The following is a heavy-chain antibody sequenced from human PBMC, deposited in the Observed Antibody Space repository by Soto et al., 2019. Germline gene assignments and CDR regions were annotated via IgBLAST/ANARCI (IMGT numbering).Heavy chain of an antibody. CDR2: IWYDGSNK. CDR1: GFTFSSYG. Sequence: GGSLRLSCAASGFTFSSYGMHWVRQAPGKGLEWVAVIWYDGSNKYYADSVKGRFTISRDNSKNTLYLQMNSLRAEDTAVYYCARLAAAGDEGYYYGMDVWGQGTTVTVSS. CDR3: ARLAAAGDEGYYYGMDV. D-gene: IGHD6-13*01. J-gene: IGHJ6*02. V-gene: IGHV3-33*01.